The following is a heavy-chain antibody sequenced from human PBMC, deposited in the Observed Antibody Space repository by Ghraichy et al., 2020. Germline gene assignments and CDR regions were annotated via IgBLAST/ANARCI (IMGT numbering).Heavy chain of an antibody. CDR1: GGSFSDYS. CDR3: SRGGTQLTYYYHGMDV. J-gene: IGHJ6*02. D-gene: IGHD1-1*01. CDR2: VNPSGST. V-gene: IGHV4-34*01. Sequence: SETLSLTCAVYGGSFSDYSWSWIRQPPGKGLEWIGEVNPSGSTNYNPSLKSRVTISVDTSKNQFSLKLSSLTAADTAVYYCSRGGTQLTYYYHGMDVWGQGTTVTVSS.